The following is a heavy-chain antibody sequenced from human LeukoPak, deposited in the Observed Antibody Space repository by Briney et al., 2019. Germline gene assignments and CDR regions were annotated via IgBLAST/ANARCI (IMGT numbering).Heavy chain of an antibody. Sequence: RPGGSLRLSCAASGFTFSSYAMHWVRQAPGKGLEWVAVISYDGSNKYYADSVKGRFTISRDNSKNTLYLQMNSLRAEDTAVYYCARGLGYCSGGSCSIPFLDYWGQGTLVTVSS. D-gene: IGHD2-15*01. J-gene: IGHJ4*02. CDR2: ISYDGSNK. CDR1: GFTFSSYA. CDR3: ARGLGYCSGGSCSIPFLDY. V-gene: IGHV3-30-3*01.